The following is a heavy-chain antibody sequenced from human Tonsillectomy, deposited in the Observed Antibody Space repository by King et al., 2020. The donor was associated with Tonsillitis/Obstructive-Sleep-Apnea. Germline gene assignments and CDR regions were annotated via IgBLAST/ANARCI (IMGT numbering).Heavy chain of an antibody. Sequence: VQLQESGPGLVKPSETLSLTCTVSGGSISSYYWSWVRQPPGKGLEWIGYNYYDGSTTYNPSLKSRLTISVDTSKNQFSLKLSSVTAADTAVYFCARGSTSGWYRNDYWGQGALVTVSS. CDR3: ARGSTSGWYRNDY. CDR1: GGSISSYY. D-gene: IGHD6-19*01. CDR2: NYYDGST. J-gene: IGHJ4*02. V-gene: IGHV4-59*01.